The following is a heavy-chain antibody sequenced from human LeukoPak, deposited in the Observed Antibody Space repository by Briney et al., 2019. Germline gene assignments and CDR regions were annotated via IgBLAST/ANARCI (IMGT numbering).Heavy chain of an antibody. J-gene: IGHJ5*02. D-gene: IGHD3-3*01. V-gene: IGHV3-23*01. CDR3: ATGGILGVAVDH. CDR2: ISGSGRSP. CDR1: GFTFSSYS. Sequence: GGSLRLSCAASGFTFSSYSMSWVRQAPGKGLEWVSGISGSGRSPYYADSVKGRFTISRDNSKNTLYLQMNSLRAEDTAVYYCATGGILGVAVDHWGQGTLVTVSS.